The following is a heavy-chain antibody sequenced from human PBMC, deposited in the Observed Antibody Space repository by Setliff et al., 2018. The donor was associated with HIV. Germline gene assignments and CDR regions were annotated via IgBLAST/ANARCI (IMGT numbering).Heavy chain of an antibody. CDR2: IFHSGTT. Sequence: LSLTCTVSGYSISSGYYWGFIRQPPGKGLEWIGSIFHSGTTYYNPSLKSRVTISVDTTKSQISLKLISVTAADTAVFYCVRVDYGDYDFDYWGQGTLVTVSS. V-gene: IGHV4-38-2*02. D-gene: IGHD4-17*01. CDR3: VRVDYGDYDFDY. J-gene: IGHJ4*02. CDR1: GYSISSGYY.